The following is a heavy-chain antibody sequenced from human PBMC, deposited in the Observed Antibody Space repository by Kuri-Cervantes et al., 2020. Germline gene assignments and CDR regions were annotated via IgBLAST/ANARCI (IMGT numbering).Heavy chain of an antibody. CDR3: ARGELNSRRAFDI. CDR1: GASVTSGGYY. CDR2: ISYSGST. V-gene: IGHV4-61*08. Sequence: SETLSLTCTVSGASVTSGGYYWSWIRQPPGKRLELIGCISYSGSTNYSPSLKSRVTISVDTSKNQFSLKLSSVTAADTAVYYCARGELNSRRAFDIWGQGTMVTVSS. J-gene: IGHJ3*02. D-gene: IGHD1-7*01.